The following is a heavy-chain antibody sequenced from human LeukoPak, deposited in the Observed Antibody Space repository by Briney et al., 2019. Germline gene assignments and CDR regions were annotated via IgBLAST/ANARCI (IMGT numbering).Heavy chain of an antibody. CDR2: INWNSGST. V-gene: IGHV3-20*04. J-gene: IGHJ4*02. CDR1: GFTFSSYG. D-gene: IGHD3-9*01. Sequence: PGGSLRLSCAASGFTFSSYGMSWVRQAPGKGLEWVSGINWNSGSTGYADSVKGRFTISRDNAKNSLYLQMNSLRAEDTALYYCARGDILTGYYDYWGQGTLVTVSS. CDR3: ARGDILTGYYDY.